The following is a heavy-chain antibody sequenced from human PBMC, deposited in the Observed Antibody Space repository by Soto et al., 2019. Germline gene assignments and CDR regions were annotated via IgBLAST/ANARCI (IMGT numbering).Heavy chain of an antibody. CDR3: AREEYSTGNWFDS. V-gene: IGHV3-7*01. D-gene: IGHD6-6*01. Sequence: GGSLRLSCAASGFTFSSYWMSWVRQAPGKGLEWVANIKRDGSEKYYVDSVTGRFTISRDNAKNSLYLQMNSLRAEDTAVYYCAREEYSTGNWFDSWGQGSLVTVSS. CDR2: IKRDGSEK. CDR1: GFTFSSYW. J-gene: IGHJ5*01.